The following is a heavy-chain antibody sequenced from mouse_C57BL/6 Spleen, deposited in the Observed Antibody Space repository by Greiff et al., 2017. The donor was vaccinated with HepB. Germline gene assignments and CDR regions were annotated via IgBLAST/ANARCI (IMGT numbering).Heavy chain of an antibody. CDR3: TRGREITTVPYYFDY. CDR1: GYTFTDYE. CDR2: IDPETGGT. V-gene: IGHV1-15*01. J-gene: IGHJ2*01. D-gene: IGHD1-1*01. Sequence: QVQLQQSGAELVRPGASVTLSCKASGYTFTDYEMHWVKQTPVHGLEWIGAIDPETGGTAYNQKFKGKAILTADKSSSTAYMELRSLTSEDSAVYYCTRGREITTVPYYFDYWGQGTTLTVSS.